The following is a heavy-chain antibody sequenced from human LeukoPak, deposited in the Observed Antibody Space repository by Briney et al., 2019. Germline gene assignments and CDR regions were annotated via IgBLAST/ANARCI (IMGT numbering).Heavy chain of an antibody. CDR1: GFTFSSYA. CDR3: ARGLVAYSYGFPRSNFDF. J-gene: IGHJ4*02. V-gene: IGHV3-23*01. Sequence: GGSLRLSCAASGFTFSSYAMSWVRQAPGKGLEWVSAISGSGGSTYYADSVKGRFTISRDNAKNSLYLQMTSLRPEDTAVYYCARGLVAYSYGFPRSNFDFWGQGTRVTVSS. CDR2: ISGSGGST. D-gene: IGHD5-18*01.